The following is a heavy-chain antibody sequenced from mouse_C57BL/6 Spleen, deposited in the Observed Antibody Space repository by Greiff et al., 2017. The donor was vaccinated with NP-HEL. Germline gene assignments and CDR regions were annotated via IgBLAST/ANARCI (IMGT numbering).Heavy chain of an antibody. CDR2: INPSSGYT. D-gene: IGHD1-1*01. CDR3: ARRDYYGSSYFDY. J-gene: IGHJ2*01. Sequence: QVHVKQSGAELAKPGASVKLSCKASGYTFTSYWMHWVKQRPGQGLEWIGYINPSSGYTKYNQKFKDKATLTADKSSSTAYMQLSSLTYEDSAVYDCARRDYYGSSYFDYWGQGTTLTVSS. V-gene: IGHV1-7*01. CDR1: GYTFTSYW.